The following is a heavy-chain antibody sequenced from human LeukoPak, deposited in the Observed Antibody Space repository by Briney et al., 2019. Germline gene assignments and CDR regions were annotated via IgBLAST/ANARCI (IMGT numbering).Heavy chain of an antibody. CDR1: GYSISSGYY. CDR3: ARMSGNSNNWYFDF. J-gene: IGHJ2*01. CDR2: IYHSGST. Sequence: PSETLSLTCAVSGYSISSGYYWGWIRQPPGKGLEWIGSIYHSGSTYYNPSLKSRVTISVDTSKNQFSLKLSSVTAADTAVYYCARMSGNSNNWYFDFWGRGTLVTVSS. D-gene: IGHD3-3*01. V-gene: IGHV4-38-2*01.